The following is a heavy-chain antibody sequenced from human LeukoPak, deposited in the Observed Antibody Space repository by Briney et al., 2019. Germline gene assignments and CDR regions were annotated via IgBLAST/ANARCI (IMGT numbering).Heavy chain of an antibody. D-gene: IGHD4-17*01. V-gene: IGHV3-74*01. CDR2: INSHGSTT. J-gene: IGHJ4*02. CDR1: GFTFSSYW. CDR3: ARKDRYGDYGY. Sequence: PGGSLRLSCAASGFTFSSYWMHWVRQPPGKGLVWVSCINSHGSTTSYADSVKGRFTISRDNAKNSLYLQMNSLRAEDTAVYYCARKDRYGDYGYWGQGTLVTVSS.